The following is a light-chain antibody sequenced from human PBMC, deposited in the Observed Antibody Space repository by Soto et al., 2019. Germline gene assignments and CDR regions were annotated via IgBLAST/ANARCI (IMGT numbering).Light chain of an antibody. J-gene: IGKJ5*01. CDR3: QQYNKWPPIT. CDR1: QSVTTQ. Sequence: IVLTQSPGTLSLSPGETATLSCRASQSVTTQLAWYQQKPGQAPRLIIHGASSRATGIPDRISGSGSGTDFTLTISRLEPEDFAVYYCQQYNKWPPITFGQGTRLEIK. V-gene: IGKV3-20*01. CDR2: GAS.